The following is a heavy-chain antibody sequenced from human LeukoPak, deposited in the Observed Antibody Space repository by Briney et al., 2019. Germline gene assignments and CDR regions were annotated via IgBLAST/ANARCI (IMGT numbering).Heavy chain of an antibody. J-gene: IGHJ4*02. V-gene: IGHV1-24*01. Sequence: ASVQVSCKVSGYTLTELSMHCVRQAPGKGLEWMGGFDPEDGETIYAQKFQGRVTMTEDTSTDTAYMELSSLRSEDTAVYYCATVSCSGGSCYFDYWGQGTLVTVSS. CDR2: FDPEDGET. CDR1: GYTLTELS. CDR3: ATVSCSGGSCYFDY. D-gene: IGHD2-15*01.